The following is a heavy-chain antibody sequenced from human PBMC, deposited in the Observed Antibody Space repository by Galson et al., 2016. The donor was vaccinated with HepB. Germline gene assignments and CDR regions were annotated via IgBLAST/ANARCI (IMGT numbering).Heavy chain of an antibody. J-gene: IGHJ2*01. CDR3: ARDSGSFPWYFDL. CDR1: GFNLGNYA. Sequence: SLRLSCAASGFNLGNYAMNWVRQAPGKGLQWVSLISGSGSSLYYANSVKGRFTVSRDNSKNTLFLQMDSLRAEDTALYFCARDSGSFPWYFDLWGRGTLVAVSS. D-gene: IGHD1-26*01. V-gene: IGHV3-23*01. CDR2: ISGSGSSL.